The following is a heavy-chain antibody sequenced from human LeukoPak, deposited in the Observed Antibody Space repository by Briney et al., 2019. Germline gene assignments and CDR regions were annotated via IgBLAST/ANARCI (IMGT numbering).Heavy chain of an antibody. D-gene: IGHD3-9*01. CDR2: ISSSGSTI. V-gene: IGHV3-48*04. CDR3: ARDGPNYDILTGYQYFDY. Sequence: GGSLRLSCAASGFTFSTYSMNWVRQAPGKGLEWISYISSSGSTIYYADSVKGRFTISRDNAKNSLYLQMNSLRAEDTAVYYCARDGPNYDILTGYQYFDYWGQGTLVTVSS. J-gene: IGHJ4*02. CDR1: GFTFSTYS.